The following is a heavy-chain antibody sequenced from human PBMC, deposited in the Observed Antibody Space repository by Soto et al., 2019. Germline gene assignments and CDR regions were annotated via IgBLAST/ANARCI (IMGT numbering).Heavy chain of an antibody. CDR2: INHSGST. Sequence: SETLSLTCAVYGGSFSGYYWSWIRQPPGKGLEWIGEINHSGSTNHNPSLKSRVTISVDTSKNQFSLKLSSVTAADTAVYYCARIRPLEGYYYYGMDVWGQGTTVTVSS. CDR1: GGSFSGYY. J-gene: IGHJ6*02. V-gene: IGHV4-34*01. CDR3: ARIRPLEGYYYYGMDV.